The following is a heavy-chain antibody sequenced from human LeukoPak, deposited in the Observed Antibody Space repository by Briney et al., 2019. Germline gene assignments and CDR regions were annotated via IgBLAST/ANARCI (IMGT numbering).Heavy chain of an antibody. V-gene: IGHV3-23*01. CDR2: ISGSGSNT. CDR3: AKISSGWYGGAYYLHY. D-gene: IGHD6-19*01. Sequence: GGSLRLSCAASGFTFSSYAMSWVRQAPGKGLEWVSVISGSGSNTYYAASVKGRFTISRDNSKNTLELQVNSLRADDTAVYYCAKISSGWYGGAYYLHYWGQGTLVTVSS. J-gene: IGHJ4*02. CDR1: GFTFSSYA.